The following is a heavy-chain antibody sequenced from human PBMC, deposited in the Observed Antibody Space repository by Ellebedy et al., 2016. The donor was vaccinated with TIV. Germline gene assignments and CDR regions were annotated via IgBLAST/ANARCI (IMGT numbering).Heavy chain of an antibody. Sequence: MPSETLSLTCTVPGGSISNSDYYWNWIRQPPGTGLEWIGSIYYSGSAYYNPSFKSRVTLSADTSKNQFSLNRRTVTAADTAVYYCARTDPWQPIDDWGQGILVSVSS. D-gene: IGHD2-21*02. CDR2: IYYSGSA. CDR3: ARTDPWQPIDD. V-gene: IGHV4-39*01. CDR1: GGSISNSDYY. J-gene: IGHJ4*02.